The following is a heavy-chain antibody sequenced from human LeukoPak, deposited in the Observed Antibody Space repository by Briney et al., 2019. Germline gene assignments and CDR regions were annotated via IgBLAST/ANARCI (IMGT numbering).Heavy chain of an antibody. J-gene: IGHJ4*02. V-gene: IGHV4-4*02. D-gene: IGHD2-21*02. CDR3: ARDEGCLVGGDCSVDY. Sequence: PSGTLSLTCAVSGGSISSSNWWSWVRQPPGKGLEWIGEIYHSGSTNYNPSLKSRVTISVDKSKNQFSLKLSSVTAADTAVYYCARDEGCLVGGDCSVDYWGQGTLVTVSS. CDR1: GGSISSSNW. CDR2: IYHSGST.